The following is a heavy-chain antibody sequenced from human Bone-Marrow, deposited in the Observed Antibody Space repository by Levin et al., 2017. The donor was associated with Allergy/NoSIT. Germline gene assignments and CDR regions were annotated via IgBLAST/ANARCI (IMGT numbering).Heavy chain of an antibody. Sequence: PGGSLRLSCSVSGESFTSYYWTWIRQPPGRGLEWIGEINHRGTTNYNPSLKSRVTMSVDTSKTQFSLKLSSVTAADTAVYYCARGKNYYGSGNFFYYYYYMDVWGKGTTVTVSS. J-gene: IGHJ6*03. CDR3: ARGKNYYGSGNFFYYYYYMDV. D-gene: IGHD3-10*01. CDR2: INHRGTT. CDR1: GESFTSYY. V-gene: IGHV4-34*01.